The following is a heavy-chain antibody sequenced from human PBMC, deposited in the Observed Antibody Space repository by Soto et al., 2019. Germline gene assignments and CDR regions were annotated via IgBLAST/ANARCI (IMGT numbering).Heavy chain of an antibody. CDR2: ISYDGSNK. D-gene: IGHD3-3*01. CDR3: ARSDSPLRFLEWLPAPYYYYYGMDV. J-gene: IGHJ6*02. V-gene: IGHV3-30-3*01. CDR1: GFTFSSYA. Sequence: GGSLRLSCAASGFTFSSYAMHWVRQAPGKGLEWVAVISYDGSNKYYADSVKGRFTISRDNSKNTLYLQMNSLRAEDTAVYYCARSDSPLRFLEWLPAPYYYYYGMDVWGQGTTVTVSS.